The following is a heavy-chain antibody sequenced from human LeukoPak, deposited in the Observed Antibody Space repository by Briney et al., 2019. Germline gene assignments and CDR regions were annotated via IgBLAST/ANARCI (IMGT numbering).Heavy chain of an antibody. J-gene: IGHJ4*02. D-gene: IGHD6-13*01. CDR2: IYHSGST. CDR3: ARAPAAGRHFDY. V-gene: IGHV4-4*02. CDR1: GGSISSSNW. Sequence: PSETLSLTCAVSGGSISSSNWGSWVRQPPGKGLEWIGEIYHSGSTNYNPSLKSRVTISVDKSKNQFSLKLSSVTAADTAVYYCARAPAAGRHFDYWGQGTLVTVSS.